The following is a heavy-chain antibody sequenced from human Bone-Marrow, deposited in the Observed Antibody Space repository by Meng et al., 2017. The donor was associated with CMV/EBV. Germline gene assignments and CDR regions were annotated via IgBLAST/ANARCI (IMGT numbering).Heavy chain of an antibody. V-gene: IGHV1-69*10. J-gene: IGHJ6*02. CDR2: IIPILGIA. CDR3: ARDSTYYYDSSGFPYGMDV. CDR1: GGTFSSYA. Sequence: SVKVSCKASGGTFSSYAISWVRQAPGQGLEWMGGIIPILGIANYAQKFQGRVTITTDESTSTAYMELSSLRSEDTAVYYCARDSTYYYDSSGFPYGMDVWGQGTTVTVSS. D-gene: IGHD3-22*01.